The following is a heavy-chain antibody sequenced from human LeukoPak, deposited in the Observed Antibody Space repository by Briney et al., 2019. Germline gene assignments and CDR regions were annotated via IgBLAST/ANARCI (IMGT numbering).Heavy chain of an antibody. CDR3: ARGPYCRSMSCPYWFDP. CDR2: MNPNSGNT. V-gene: IGHV1-8*01. Sequence: GASVKVSCKASGYTFTSYDINWVRQATGQGLEWMGWMNPNSGNTGYAQKFQGRVTMTRNTSMSTAYMELSSLRSEDTAVYYCARGPYCRSMSCPYWFDPWGQGTLVTVSS. CDR1: GYTFTSYD. D-gene: IGHD2-2*01. J-gene: IGHJ5*02.